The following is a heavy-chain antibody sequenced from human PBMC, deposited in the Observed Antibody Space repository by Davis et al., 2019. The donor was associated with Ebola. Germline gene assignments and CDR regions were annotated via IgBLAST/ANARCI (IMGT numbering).Heavy chain of an antibody. J-gene: IGHJ3*02. D-gene: IGHD4-11*01. CDR3: ATLRRTVTGMDDAFDI. V-gene: IGHV5-51*01. Sequence: GGSLRLSCKGSGNSFTNYWIGWVRQMPGKGLEWMGIIYTGDSDTRYSPSFRGQVTISAEKSILAAYLQWSNLKASDTAMYYCATLRRTVTGMDDAFDIWGQGTMVTVS. CDR1: GNSFTNYW. CDR2: IYTGDSDT.